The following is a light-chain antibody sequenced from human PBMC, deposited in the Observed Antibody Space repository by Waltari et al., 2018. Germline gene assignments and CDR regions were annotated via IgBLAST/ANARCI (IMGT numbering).Light chain of an antibody. J-gene: IGLJ3*02. CDR1: SSDVGGYSF. V-gene: IGLV2-14*03. Sequence: QSALTQPASVSGSPGQSITISCTGTSSDVGGYSFVSWYQQHPGQAPKLMLYDVSKRTSGISNRFSGSKSGNTASLTISGRQTEDEADYFCSTYTTSSALLFGVGTRLTVL. CDR3: STYTTSSALL. CDR2: DVS.